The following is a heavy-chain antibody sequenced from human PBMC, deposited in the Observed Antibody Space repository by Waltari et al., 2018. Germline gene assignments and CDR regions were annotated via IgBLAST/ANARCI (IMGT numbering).Heavy chain of an antibody. CDR1: GYTFTGYY. CDR3: ARDWGYDHDGYGMDV. J-gene: IGHJ6*02. D-gene: IGHD5-12*01. Sequence: QVQLVQSGAEGKKPGASVKVSCKASGYTFTGYYMHWVRQAPGQGLEWMGWINPNSGGTDYAQKFQGRVTMTRDTSISTAYMELSRLRSDDTAVYYCARDWGYDHDGYGMDVWGQGTTVTVSS. V-gene: IGHV1-2*02. CDR2: INPNSGGT.